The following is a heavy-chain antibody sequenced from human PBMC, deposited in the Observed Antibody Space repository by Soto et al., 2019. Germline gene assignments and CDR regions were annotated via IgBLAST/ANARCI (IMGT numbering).Heavy chain of an antibody. CDR3: ARDCCYYGSGSYHYYFDY. D-gene: IGHD3-10*01. CDR2: ISYDGSNK. CDR1: GFTFSSYA. J-gene: IGHJ4*02. V-gene: IGHV3-30-3*01. Sequence: QVQLVESGGGVVQPGRSLILSCAASGFTFSSYAMHWVRQAPGKGLEWVAVISYDGSNKYYADSVKGRFTISRDNSKNTLYLQMSSLRAEDTAVYYCARDCCYYGSGSYHYYFDYWGQGTLVTVSS.